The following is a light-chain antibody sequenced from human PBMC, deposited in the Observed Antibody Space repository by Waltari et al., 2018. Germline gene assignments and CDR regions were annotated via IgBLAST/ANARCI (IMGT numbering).Light chain of an antibody. CDR2: STG. Sequence: QTVVTQEPSLTVSPGGTVTLTCASSTGAVTSGYYPNWFQQQPGQAPRALIYSTGNKHSWTPARCSGSLLGGKAALTLSGVQTEDEAEYYCLLYYGGAQLVFGGGTKLTVL. CDR3: LLYYGGAQLV. J-gene: IGLJ2*01. CDR1: TGAVTSGYY. V-gene: IGLV7-43*01.